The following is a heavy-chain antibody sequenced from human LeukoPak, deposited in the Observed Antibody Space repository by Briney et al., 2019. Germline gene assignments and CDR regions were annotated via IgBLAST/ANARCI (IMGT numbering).Heavy chain of an antibody. CDR1: GFTFSNYE. D-gene: IGHD6-13*01. V-gene: IGHV3-48*03. CDR2: ISGSGSSI. CDR3: ASGVSQQLVSVSGYYYGMDV. Sequence: QPGGSLRLSCAASGFTFSNYEMNWVRQAPGKGLEWVSFISGSGSSIYHADSVKGRFTISRDNAKNSLYLQMNSLRAEDTAVYYCASGVSQQLVSVSGYYYGMDVWGQGTTVTVSS. J-gene: IGHJ6*02.